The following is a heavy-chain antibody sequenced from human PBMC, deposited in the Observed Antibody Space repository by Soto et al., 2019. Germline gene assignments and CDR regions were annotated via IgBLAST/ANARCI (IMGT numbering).Heavy chain of an antibody. CDR2: ISARGGSS. CDR3: ANGSIESSASVDP. Sequence: EVQLLESGGGLVQPGGSLRLACAASGFSFSSYAMVWVRQAPGKGLEWVSVISARGGSSYFADYVKGRCTNTTDNSTNVLSMDMNSMSAEDTATYFCANGSIESSASVDPWAQATMVLVSS. J-gene: IGHJ5*02. CDR1: GFSFSSYA. D-gene: IGHD1-26*01. V-gene: IGHV3-23*01.